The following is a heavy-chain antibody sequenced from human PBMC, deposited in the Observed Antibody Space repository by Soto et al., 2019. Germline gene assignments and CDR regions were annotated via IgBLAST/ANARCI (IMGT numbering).Heavy chain of an antibody. Sequence: QVQLVQSGAEVKKPGSSVKVSCKASGGTFSSYAISWVRQAPGQGLEWMGGIIPIFGTANYAQKFQGRVTITADESTSTAYMELSSLRSEDTAVYYCATDYRRDYYYGMDVWGQGTTVTVSS. CDR1: GGTFSSYA. V-gene: IGHV1-69*12. J-gene: IGHJ6*02. CDR3: ATDYRRDYYYGMDV. D-gene: IGHD4-4*01. CDR2: IIPIFGTA.